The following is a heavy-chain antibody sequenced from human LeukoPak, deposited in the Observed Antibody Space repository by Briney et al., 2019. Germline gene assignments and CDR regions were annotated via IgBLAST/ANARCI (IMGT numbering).Heavy chain of an antibody. J-gene: IGHJ4*02. CDR3: ARDPWDHNYYDSSGPPDY. CDR2: IIPILGIA. V-gene: IGHV1-69*04. CDR1: GGTFSSYA. Sequence: ASVKVSCKASGGTFSSYAISWVRQAPGQGLEWMGRIIPILGIANYAQKFQGRVTITADKSTSTAYMELSSLRSEDTAVYYCARDPWDHNYYDSSGPPDYWGQGTLVTVSS. D-gene: IGHD3-22*01.